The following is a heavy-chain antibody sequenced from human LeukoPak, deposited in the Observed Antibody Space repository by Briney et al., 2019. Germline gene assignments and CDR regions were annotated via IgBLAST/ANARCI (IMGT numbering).Heavy chain of an antibody. D-gene: IGHD3-10*01. Sequence: GGSLRLSCAASGFTFSSYWMSWVRQAPGKGLEWVANIKQDGSEKDYVDSVKGRFPISRDNAKNSLYLQMNSLRAEDTAVYYCARDGAPLWFGEGGGQGTLVTVSS. CDR1: GFTFSSYW. CDR3: ARDGAPLWFGEG. V-gene: IGHV3-7*01. J-gene: IGHJ4*02. CDR2: IKQDGSEK.